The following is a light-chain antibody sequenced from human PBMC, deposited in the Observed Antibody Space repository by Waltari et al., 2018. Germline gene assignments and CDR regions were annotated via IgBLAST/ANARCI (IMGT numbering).Light chain of an antibody. CDR1: QSLVRSDGNTY. CDR2: KVS. J-gene: IGKJ2*01. CDR3: MQGTHWPYT. V-gene: IGKV2-30*02. Sequence: DVVMTQSPLSLPVTLGQPASISCQSSQSLVRSDGNTYLQWFHQMPGQSPRRLIYKVSTRESGVPDRFSGSGSGTDFTLKISSVEAEDVGVYYCMQGTHWPYTFGQGTKLDIK.